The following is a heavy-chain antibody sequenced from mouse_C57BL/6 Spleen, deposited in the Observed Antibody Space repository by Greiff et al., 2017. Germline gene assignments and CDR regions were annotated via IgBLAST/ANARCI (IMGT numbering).Heavy chain of an antibody. D-gene: IGHD2-4*01. J-gene: IGHJ4*01. CDR3: ARARYDYDPYYAMDY. Sequence: DVQLVESEGGLVQPGSSMKLSCTASGFTFSDYYMAWVRQVPEKGLEWVANINYDGSSTYYLDSLKSRFIISRDTAKNILYLQMSSLKSEDTATYYCARARYDYDPYYAMDYWGQGTSVTVSS. CDR2: INYDGSST. CDR1: GFTFSDYY. V-gene: IGHV5-16*01.